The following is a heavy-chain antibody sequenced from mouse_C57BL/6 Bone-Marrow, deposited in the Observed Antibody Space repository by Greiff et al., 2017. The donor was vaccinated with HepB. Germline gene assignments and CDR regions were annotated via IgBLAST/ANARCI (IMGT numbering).Heavy chain of an antibody. J-gene: IGHJ2*01. V-gene: IGHV5-4*01. CDR2: ISDGGSYT. Sequence: EVHLVESGGGLVKPGGSLKLSCAASGFTFSSYAMSWARQTPEKRLEWVATISDGGSYTYYPDNVKGRFTISRDNAKNNLYLQMSHLKSEDTAMYYCARGRWEYFDYWGQGTTLTVSS. CDR3: ARGRWEYFDY. CDR1: GFTFSSYA. D-gene: IGHD4-1*01.